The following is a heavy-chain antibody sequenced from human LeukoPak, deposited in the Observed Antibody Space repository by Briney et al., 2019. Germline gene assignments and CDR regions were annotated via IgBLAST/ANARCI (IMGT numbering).Heavy chain of an antibody. Sequence: GGSLRLSCAASGFTFDDYAMHWVRQAPGKGLEWVSLISGDGGSTYYVDSVKGRFTISRDNSKNSLYLQMHSLRTEDTALYYCGKGRLGELSLWGQGTLVTASS. CDR3: GKGRLGELSL. V-gene: IGHV3-43*02. D-gene: IGHD3-16*02. CDR1: GFTFDDYA. J-gene: IGHJ4*02. CDR2: ISGDGGST.